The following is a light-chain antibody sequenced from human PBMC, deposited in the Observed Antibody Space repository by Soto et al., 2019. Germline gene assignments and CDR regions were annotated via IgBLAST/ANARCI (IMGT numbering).Light chain of an antibody. Sequence: EIVLTQSPGTLSLSPGERATLSCRASQSVGSDYLAWYQQKPGQAPRILIFGASGRATGIPDRFSGSGSGTDFTLTISRLEPEDFAVYYCQQYITLPHTFGQGTKV. J-gene: IGKJ2*01. CDR1: QSVGSDY. CDR2: GAS. CDR3: QQYITLPHT. V-gene: IGKV3-20*01.